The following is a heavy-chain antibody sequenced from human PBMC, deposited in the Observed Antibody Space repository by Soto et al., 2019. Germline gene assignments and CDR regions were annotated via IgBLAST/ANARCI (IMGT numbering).Heavy chain of an antibody. CDR2: IAYDGTIK. D-gene: IGHD1-26*01. CDR1: GFTFSANA. Sequence: QEQLVESGGDVVQPGRSLTLSCAASGFTFSANAMHWVHQAPGKGLEWVAVIAYDGTIKIYRDSVKGRFTISRDDSKSTLYLQMNSLRPEHTAVYYCARDKIKGAPDYFDSWGQGTLVTVSS. V-gene: IGHV3-30-3*01. CDR3: ARDKIKGAPDYFDS. J-gene: IGHJ4*02.